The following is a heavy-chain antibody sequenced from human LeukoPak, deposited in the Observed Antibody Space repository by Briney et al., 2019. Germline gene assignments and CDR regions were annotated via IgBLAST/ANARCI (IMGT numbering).Heavy chain of an antibody. J-gene: IGHJ4*02. CDR1: GGSYSVDF. V-gene: IGHV4-59*01. CDR3: ARGSGRYYPID. CDR2: LYDRGST. Sequence: SETLSLTCTLSGGSYSVDFWSWIRQSPGKGLEWIGYLYDRGSTDYHPSLKSRVTISVDMSKNQLSLKLKSVTAAGTAIYYCARGSGRYYPIDWGQGALVTVSS. D-gene: IGHD3-22*01.